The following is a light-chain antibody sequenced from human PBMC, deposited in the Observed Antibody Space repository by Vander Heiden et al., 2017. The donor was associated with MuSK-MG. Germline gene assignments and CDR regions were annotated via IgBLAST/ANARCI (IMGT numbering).Light chain of an antibody. CDR3: KSFTGSRTRV. J-gene: IGLJ2*01. Sequence: QSALTQPASVSGSPGQSITISCTGTSSDVGGSNYVSWYQHHPDKAHKRMRYEVTNRPSGVSNRVAGSKSGNKDSLNISGLQAHDETADDSKSFTGSRTRVCGGGTQLPVL. CDR1: SSDVGGSNY. CDR2: EVT. V-gene: IGLV2-14*01.